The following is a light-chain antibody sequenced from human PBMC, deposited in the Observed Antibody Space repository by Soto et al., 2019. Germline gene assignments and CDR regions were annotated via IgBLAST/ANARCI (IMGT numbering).Light chain of an antibody. J-gene: IGKJ1*01. CDR2: AAS. CDR1: LSINGNF. CDR3: QQNSSSRSWT. Sequence: EIELTQSTGTLSLSPGESANLSCSPSLSINGNFLVWYQQQLGQAPRLLIFAASSRATGIPDRFSGSGSGTDFTLTISRLEPEDFALYFCQQNSSSRSWTFGQGTKVDNK. V-gene: IGKV3-20*01.